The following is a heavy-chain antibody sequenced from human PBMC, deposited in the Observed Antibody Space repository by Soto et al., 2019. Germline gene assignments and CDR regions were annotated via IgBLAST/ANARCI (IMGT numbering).Heavy chain of an antibody. CDR1: GFTFSSYW. D-gene: IGHD3-16*02. J-gene: IGHJ4*02. CDR3: ARDFRHYVWGSYRYLSPEYYFDY. CDR2: IKQDGSEK. V-gene: IGHV3-7*01. Sequence: HPGGSLRLSCAASGFTFSSYWMSWVRQAPGKGLEWVANIKQDGSEKYYVDSVKGRFTISRDNAKNSLYLQMNSLRAEDTAVYYCARDFRHYVWGSYRYLSPEYYFDYWGQGTLVTVSS.